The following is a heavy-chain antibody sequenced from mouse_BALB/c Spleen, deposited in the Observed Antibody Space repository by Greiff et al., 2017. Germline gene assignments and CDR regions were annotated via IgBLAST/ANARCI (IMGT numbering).Heavy chain of an antibody. D-gene: IGHD1-1*01. V-gene: IGHV5-6-5*01. Sequence: EVMLVESGGGLVKPGWSLKLSCAASGFTFSSYAMSWVRQTPEKRLEWVASISSGGSTYYPDSVKGRFTISRDNARNILYLQMSSLRSEDTAMYYCARDYYGSSFDYWGQGTTLTVSS. J-gene: IGHJ2*01. CDR1: GFTFSSYA. CDR3: ARDYYGSSFDY. CDR2: ISSGGST.